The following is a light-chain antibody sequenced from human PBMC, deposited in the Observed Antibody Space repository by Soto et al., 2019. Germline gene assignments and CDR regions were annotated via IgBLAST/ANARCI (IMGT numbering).Light chain of an antibody. CDR3: QQYGTSRA. V-gene: IGKV3-20*01. Sequence: ENLFTQAPGTLSLSPGEKATPSCRASQSVSSSYLAWYQQKPGQAPRLLIYGASSRATGIPDRFSGSGSGTDFTLTINRLEPEDFAVYYCQQYGTSRAFGQGTKVDIK. CDR1: QSVSSSY. J-gene: IGKJ1*01. CDR2: GAS.